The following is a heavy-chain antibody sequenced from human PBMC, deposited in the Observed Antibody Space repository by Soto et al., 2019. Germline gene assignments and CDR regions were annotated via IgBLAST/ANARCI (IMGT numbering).Heavy chain of an antibody. J-gene: IGHJ4*02. CDR3: ARAFDYYFEN. V-gene: IGHV4-61*01. Sequence: VSLTCTVSGSTVSSGSHYCSWLRQPPGKGLEWIGDIYYSGSTSYNPSLKSRVTVSVDTSKNQCSLKLRSVTAAHTAWYYCARAFDYYFENWGQGSLVAGSS. D-gene: IGHD2-21*01. CDR1: GSTVSSGSHY. CDR2: IYYSGST.